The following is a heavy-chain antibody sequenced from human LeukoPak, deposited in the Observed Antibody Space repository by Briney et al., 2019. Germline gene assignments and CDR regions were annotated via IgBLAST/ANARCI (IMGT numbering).Heavy chain of an antibody. D-gene: IGHD2-15*01. CDR1: GASISGTSYY. CDR3: ARHICSGGSCYSIDWFDP. CDR2: IDYRGTT. Sequence: SETLSLTCTVSGASISGTSYYWGWIRQPPGKGLEWIGSIDYRGTTYYNPSLKSRATISVDTSKNHFSLRLSSVNAADTAVYYCARHICSGGSCYSIDWFDPWGQGTLVTVSS. J-gene: IGHJ5*02. V-gene: IGHV4-39*01.